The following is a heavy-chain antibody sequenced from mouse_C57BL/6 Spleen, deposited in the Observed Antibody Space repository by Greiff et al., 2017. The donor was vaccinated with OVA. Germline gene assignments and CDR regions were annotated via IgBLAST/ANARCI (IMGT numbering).Heavy chain of an antibody. D-gene: IGHD1-1*01. Sequence: VQLQQSGAELVRPGASVTLSCKASGYTFTDYEMHWVKQTPVPGLEWIGAIDPETGGTAYNQKFKGKAILTADKSSSTAYMALRSLTSEDSAVYYCTRPPIYYYGSSAFAYWGQGTLVTVSA. CDR1: GYTFTDYE. V-gene: IGHV1-15*01. J-gene: IGHJ3*01. CDR2: IDPETGGT. CDR3: TRPPIYYYGSSAFAY.